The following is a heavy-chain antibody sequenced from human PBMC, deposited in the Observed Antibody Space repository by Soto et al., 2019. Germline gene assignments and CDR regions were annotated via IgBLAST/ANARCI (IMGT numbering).Heavy chain of an antibody. D-gene: IGHD3-3*01. CDR2: MNPNSGNT. J-gene: IGHJ6*03. V-gene: IGHV1-8*01. CDR3: ARGRFLEWGSVGYMDG. Sequence: GASVKVSCKASGYTFTSYDINWMRQATGQGLEWMGWMNPNSGNTGYAQKFQGRVTMTRNTSISTAYMELSSLRSEDTAVYYCARGRFLEWGSVGYMDGWGKGTTVTVAS. CDR1: GYTFTSYD.